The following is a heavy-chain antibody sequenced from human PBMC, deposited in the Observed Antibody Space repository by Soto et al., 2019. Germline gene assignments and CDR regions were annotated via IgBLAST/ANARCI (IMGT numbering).Heavy chain of an antibody. D-gene: IGHD2-2*01. V-gene: IGHV3-30*18. CDR1: GFTFSSYG. CDR2: ISDTGSSH. Sequence: GGSLRLSCVGSGFTFSSYGMHWVRQAPGKGLECVAVISDTGSSHYYAASVEGRFTISRENSKNTLSLHMDRLRVEDTAVYYCAKDGGGVCPDNSCYFGADSWGQGPPVTVP. J-gene: IGHJ4*02. CDR3: AKDGGGVCPDNSCYFGADS.